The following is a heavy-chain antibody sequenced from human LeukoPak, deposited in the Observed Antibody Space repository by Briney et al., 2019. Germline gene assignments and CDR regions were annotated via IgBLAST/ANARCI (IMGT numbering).Heavy chain of an antibody. Sequence: SGGSLRLSCAASGFSFSNYWMHWVRQAPGKGLVWVTRRNSDGSATYYADSVQGRFTISRDNAKNTLYLQMNSLRAEDTAMYFCAKGPNYFDSWGQGTLVTVSS. CDR3: AKGPNYFDS. V-gene: IGHV3-74*01. CDR1: GFSFSNYW. J-gene: IGHJ4*02. CDR2: RNSDGSAT.